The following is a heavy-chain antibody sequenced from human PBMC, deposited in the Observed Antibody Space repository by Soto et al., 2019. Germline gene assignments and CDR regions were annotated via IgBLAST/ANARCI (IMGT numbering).Heavy chain of an antibody. Sequence: EVQLVESGGGLVEPGGSLRLSCAASGFTFSSYWMHWVRQAPGKGLVWVSRINSDGSSTSYADSVKGRFTISRDNAKNALYLQMNSLRAEDTAVYCCARDYGDYPPSDYWGQGTLVTVSS. V-gene: IGHV3-74*01. CDR1: GFTFSSYW. CDR2: INSDGSST. J-gene: IGHJ4*02. D-gene: IGHD4-17*01. CDR3: ARDYGDYPPSDY.